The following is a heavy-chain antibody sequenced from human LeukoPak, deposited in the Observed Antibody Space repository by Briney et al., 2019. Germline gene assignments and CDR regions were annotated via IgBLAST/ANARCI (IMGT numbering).Heavy chain of an antibody. CDR2: ISSSYI. J-gene: IGHJ6*02. Sequence: GGSLRLSCAAAGFTFSSYSMNWVRQAPGKGLEWVSSISSSYIYYADSVKGRFTISRDNAKNSLYLQMNSLRAEDTAVYYCARDQYDFWSGSYYGMDVWGQGTTVTVSS. CDR1: GFTFSSYS. V-gene: IGHV3-21*01. D-gene: IGHD3-3*01. CDR3: ARDQYDFWSGSYYGMDV.